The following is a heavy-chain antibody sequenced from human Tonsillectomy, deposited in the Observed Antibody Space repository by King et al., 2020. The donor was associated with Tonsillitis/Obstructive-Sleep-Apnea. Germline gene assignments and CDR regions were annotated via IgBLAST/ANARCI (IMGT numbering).Heavy chain of an antibody. Sequence: VQLVESGGGVVQAGTSLRLSCIASGFTFTSYSIHWVRQAPGKGLEWVAVIWWDGSNKYYADSGKGRFSISKDDSKNTVYLQMSSLRAEDTAVYYCARDIYSAGVGYFDDWGQGTLVTVSS. V-gene: IGHV3-33*01. CDR2: IWWDGSNK. D-gene: IGHD2-8*01. J-gene: IGHJ4*02. CDR3: ARDIYSAGVGYFDD. CDR1: GFTFTSYS.